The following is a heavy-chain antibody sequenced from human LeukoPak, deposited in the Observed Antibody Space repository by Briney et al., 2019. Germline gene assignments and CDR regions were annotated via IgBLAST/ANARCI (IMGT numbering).Heavy chain of an antibody. CDR3: ARRIAGDGTWYFDY. CDR1: GFTFSNYD. Sequence: PGGSLRLSCAASGFTFSNYDMSWVRQAPGKGLEWVSDISGSGDSTYYVDSMEGRFTISRGNSKNTLYLQMNSLRDKDTAVYYSARRIAGDGTWYFDYWGQGILVTVSS. J-gene: IGHJ4*02. V-gene: IGHV3-23*01. CDR2: ISGSGDST. D-gene: IGHD6-13*01.